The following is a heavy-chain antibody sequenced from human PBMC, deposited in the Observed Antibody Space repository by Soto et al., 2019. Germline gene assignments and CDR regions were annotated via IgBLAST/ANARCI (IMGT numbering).Heavy chain of an antibody. J-gene: IGHJ6*02. Sequence: GGSLRLSCAASGFTFSSYSMNWVRQAPGKGLEWVSYTSSSSSTIYYADSVKGRFTISRDNAKNSLYLQMNSLRDEDTAVYYCARVGDIVVVPAAIHRDYYYYGMDVWGQGTTVTVSS. CDR1: GFTFSSYS. V-gene: IGHV3-48*02. CDR2: TSSSSSTI. D-gene: IGHD2-2*02. CDR3: ARVGDIVVVPAAIHRDYYYYGMDV.